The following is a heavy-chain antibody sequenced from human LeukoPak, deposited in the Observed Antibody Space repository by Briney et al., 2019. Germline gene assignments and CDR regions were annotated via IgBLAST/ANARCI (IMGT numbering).Heavy chain of an antibody. CDR2: INSDGSST. CDR1: GFAFSRYW. Sequence: GGSLRLSCAASGFAFSRYWMHWVRQTPGKGLVWVSRINSDGSSTRYADSVKGRFTISRDNAKNTLDLQMSSLRAEDTAVYYCARVDCSGGSCYFDYWGQGTLVTVSS. J-gene: IGHJ4*02. V-gene: IGHV3-74*01. CDR3: ARVDCSGGSCYFDY. D-gene: IGHD2-15*01.